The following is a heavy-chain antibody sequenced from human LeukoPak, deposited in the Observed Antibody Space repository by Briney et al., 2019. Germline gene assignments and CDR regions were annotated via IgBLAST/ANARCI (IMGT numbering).Heavy chain of an antibody. D-gene: IGHD2-21*01. Sequence: ASVKVSCKASGYTFSSYSNSWLRQAPAQGLEWMGWISAYNGNTNYAQKFQGRVTMTTDTSTSTLYMEVRSLRSDDTAVYYCARDHGHKSVDYWGQGTLVTVSS. CDR1: GYTFSSYS. J-gene: IGHJ4*02. V-gene: IGHV1-18*01. CDR3: ARDHGHKSVDY. CDR2: ISAYNGNT.